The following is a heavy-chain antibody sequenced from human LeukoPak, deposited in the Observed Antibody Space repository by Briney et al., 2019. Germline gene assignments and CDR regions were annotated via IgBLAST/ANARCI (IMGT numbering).Heavy chain of an antibody. V-gene: IGHV3-23*01. CDR1: GSIFSHFG. D-gene: IGHD1-14*01. CDR2: ISDSGANT. CDR3: SRDSGTPIFDS. Sequence: GGSLRLSCAAYGSIFSHFGMGWVRQAPGQGLEWLSTISDSGANTHYADSVRGRFTISRDNSKNILYLRLDSLRAEDTAVYYCSRDSGTPIFDSWGQGTLVTVSS. J-gene: IGHJ4*02.